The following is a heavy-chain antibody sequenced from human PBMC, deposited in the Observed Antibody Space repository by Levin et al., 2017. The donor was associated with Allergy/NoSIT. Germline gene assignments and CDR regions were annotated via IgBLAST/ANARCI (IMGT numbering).Heavy chain of an antibody. CDR3: ARDRTGGGSPDAFDI. V-gene: IGHV1-46*01. D-gene: IGHD2-15*01. J-gene: IGHJ3*02. CDR1: GYTFTSYY. Sequence: GESLKISCKASGYTFTSYYMHWVRQAPGQGLEWMGIINPSGGSTSYAQKFQGRVTMTRETSTSTVYMELSSLRSEDTAVYYCARDRTGGGSPDAFDIWGQGTMVTVSS. CDR2: INPSGGST.